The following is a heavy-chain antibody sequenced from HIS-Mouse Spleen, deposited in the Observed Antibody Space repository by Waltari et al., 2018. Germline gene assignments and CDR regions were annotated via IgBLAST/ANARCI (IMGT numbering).Heavy chain of an antibody. CDR2: IFSNDEK. Sequence: QVTLKESGPVLVKPPATLTLPCTVSGFSLRNARMGVSWIRQRPGKALEWLAHIFSNDEKSYSTSLKSRLTISKDTSKSHVVLTMTNMDPVDTATYYCAREVFNDYGGNVYDYWGQGTLVTVSS. J-gene: IGHJ4*02. CDR1: GFSLRNARMG. D-gene: IGHD4-17*01. V-gene: IGHV2-26*01. CDR3: AREVFNDYGGNVYDY.